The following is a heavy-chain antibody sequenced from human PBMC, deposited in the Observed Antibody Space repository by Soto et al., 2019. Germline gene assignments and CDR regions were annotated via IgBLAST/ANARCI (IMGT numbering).Heavy chain of an antibody. CDR1: GFTFSSYA. D-gene: IGHD3-3*01. CDR2: ISYDGSNK. V-gene: IGHV3-30-3*01. J-gene: IGHJ6*02. CDR3: ARDLGDFWSGYYNTYYYGMDV. Sequence: GGSLRLSCAASGFTFSSYAMHWVRQAPGKGLEWVAVISYDGSNKYYADSVKGRFTISRDNSKNTLYLQMNSLRAEDTAVYYCARDLGDFWSGYYNTYYYGMDVWGQGTTVTVSS.